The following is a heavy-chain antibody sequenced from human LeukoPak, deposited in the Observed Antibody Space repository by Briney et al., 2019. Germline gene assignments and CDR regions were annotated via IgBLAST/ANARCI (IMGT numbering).Heavy chain of an antibody. CDR3: ARVVGGFGGYCSGGSCYADFDY. V-gene: IGHV1-8*03. CDR1: GYTFTSYD. CDR2: MNPNSGNT. D-gene: IGHD2-15*01. Sequence: ASVKVSCKASGYTFTSYDINWVRQATGQGLEWMGWMNPNSGNTGYAQKFQGRVTITRNTSISTAYMELSSLRSDDTAVYYCARVVGGFGGYCSGGSCYADFDYWGQGTLVTVSS. J-gene: IGHJ4*02.